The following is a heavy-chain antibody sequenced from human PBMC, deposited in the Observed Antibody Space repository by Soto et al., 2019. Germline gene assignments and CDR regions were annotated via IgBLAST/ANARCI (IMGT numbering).Heavy chain of an antibody. CDR1: GNSFVTYA. CDR3: ARVPPWGDSGSFYIQHYDS. Sequence: QVQLVQSGAEVKRPGASVKVSCKSSGNSFVTYAIHWVRQAPGQRLQWMGWINVGSGNTKYAQDFQGRVTFTRDTAATTTFMELSSFRSEDAAVYYCARVPPWGDSGSFYIQHYDSWGQGTLVTFSS. V-gene: IGHV1-3*01. J-gene: IGHJ4*02. D-gene: IGHD3-10*01. CDR2: INVGSGNT.